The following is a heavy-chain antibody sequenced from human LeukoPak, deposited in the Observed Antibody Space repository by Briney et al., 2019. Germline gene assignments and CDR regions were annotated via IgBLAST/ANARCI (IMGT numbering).Heavy chain of an antibody. D-gene: IGHD3-16*02. CDR3: ASPRIGGAIQFDY. J-gene: IGHJ4*02. Sequence: ASVKVSFKVFGYTLTELSMHWVRQAPGKGLEWMGGFDPEDGETIYAQKFQGRVTMTEDTSTGTAYMELSSLRSEDTAVYYCASPRIGGAIQFDYWGQGTLVTVSS. CDR2: FDPEDGET. CDR1: GYTLTELS. V-gene: IGHV1-24*01.